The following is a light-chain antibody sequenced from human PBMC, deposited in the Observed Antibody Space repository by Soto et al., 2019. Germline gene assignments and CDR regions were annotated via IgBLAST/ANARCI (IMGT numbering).Light chain of an antibody. CDR3: QHYNSYPIT. CDR2: KAS. CDR1: QSISSW. V-gene: IGKV1-5*03. J-gene: IGKJ4*01. Sequence: DIQMTQSPSTLSASVGDRVTITCRASQSISSWLAWYQQKPGKAPKVLIYKASSLERGVPARFSGSGSGTEFTLTISSLQPDDSATYYCQHYNSYPITFGGGTKVEI.